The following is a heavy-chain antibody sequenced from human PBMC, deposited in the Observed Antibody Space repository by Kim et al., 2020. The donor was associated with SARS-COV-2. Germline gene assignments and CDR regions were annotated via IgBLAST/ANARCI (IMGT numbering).Heavy chain of an antibody. Sequence: LSLPFSFSFCSMNSFYWTWIRQPPGKGLEWIGYVFHTGDTYYIPSLRSRVSMSIDKSKNQFSLRLNSVTAADTAVYYCVGSQTGYYPWGQGTLVTVSS. D-gene: IGHD3-9*01. CDR2: VFHTGDT. J-gene: IGHJ5*02. CDR1: FCSMNSFY. CDR3: VGSQTGYYP. V-gene: IGHV4-59*13.